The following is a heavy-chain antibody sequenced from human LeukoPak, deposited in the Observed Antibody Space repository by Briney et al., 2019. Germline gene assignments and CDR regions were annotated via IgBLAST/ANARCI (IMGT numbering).Heavy chain of an antibody. CDR3: ARGYDFWSGYGAKGYGMDV. CDR2: IYYSGST. V-gene: IGHV4-61*08. J-gene: IGHJ6*02. CDR1: GGSISSGGYY. D-gene: IGHD3-3*01. Sequence: SETLSLTCTVSGGSISSGGYYWSWIRQPPGKGLECIGHIYYSGSTNYNPSLKSRVTISVDTSKNQFSLKLSSVTAADTAVYYCARGYDFWSGYGAKGYGMDVWGQGTTVTVSS.